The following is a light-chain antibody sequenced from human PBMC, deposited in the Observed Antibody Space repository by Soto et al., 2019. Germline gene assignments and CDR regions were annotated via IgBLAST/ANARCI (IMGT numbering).Light chain of an antibody. Sequence: DIQMTQSPSTLSASVGDRVTITCRASQSISGWLAWYQQKPGKAPKLLIYDVSSLESGVPSRFSGSGSGTEFTLDISSLQPDDLATYYCQQYNSYPWTFGQGTKVEIK. V-gene: IGKV1-5*01. CDR1: QSISGW. CDR3: QQYNSYPWT. J-gene: IGKJ1*01. CDR2: DVS.